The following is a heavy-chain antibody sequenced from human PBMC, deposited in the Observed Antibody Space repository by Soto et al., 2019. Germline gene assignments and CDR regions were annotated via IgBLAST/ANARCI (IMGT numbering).Heavy chain of an antibody. D-gene: IGHD5-12*01. Sequence: SETLSLTCTVSGGSINTFYWSWVRQPAGKGLEWIGRIFSSGSTSFNPSLESRVAMSVDTSKNHFSLNLSSVTAADMAVYYCAREGSYSAYNFAHGIQLWSFDFWGQGALVTVSS. CDR1: GGSINTFY. CDR2: IFSSGST. J-gene: IGHJ4*02. V-gene: IGHV4-4*07. CDR3: AREGSYSAYNFAHGIQLWSFDF.